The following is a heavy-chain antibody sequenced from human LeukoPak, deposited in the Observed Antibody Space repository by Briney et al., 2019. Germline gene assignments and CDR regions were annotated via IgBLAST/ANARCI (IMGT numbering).Heavy chain of an antibody. CDR3: ARTYGDKPWSYWFDP. CDR1: GGSISSGGYS. D-gene: IGHD4-17*01. V-gene: IGHV4-30-4*07. J-gene: IGHJ5*02. CDR2: IYYTGST. Sequence: SETLSLTCAVSGGSISSGGYSWSWIRQPPGKGLEWIGYIYYTGSTFYNPSLKSRVTISVDKSKNQFSLKLSSVTAADTAVYYCARTYGDKPWSYWFDPWGQGTLVTVSS.